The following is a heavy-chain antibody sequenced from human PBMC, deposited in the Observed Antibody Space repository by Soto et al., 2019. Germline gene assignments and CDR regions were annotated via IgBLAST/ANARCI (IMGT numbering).Heavy chain of an antibody. CDR1: GYTFTSYA. J-gene: IGHJ6*02. D-gene: IGHD2-2*01. V-gene: IGHV1-3*05. Sequence: QVQLVQSGAEEKKPGASVKVSCKASGYTFTSYAMHWVRQAPGQRLEWMGWINAGNGNTKYSQKFQGRVTITRDSTASTGYMELMSMSSEDTAVYYCARDRLVLVPSAHYSMDVWGQGTTVTVSS. CDR3: ARDRLVLVPSAHYSMDV. CDR2: INAGNGNT.